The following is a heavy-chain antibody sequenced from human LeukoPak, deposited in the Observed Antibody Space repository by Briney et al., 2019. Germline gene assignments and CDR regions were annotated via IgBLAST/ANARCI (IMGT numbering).Heavy chain of an antibody. D-gene: IGHD3-16*01. Sequence: GGSLRLSCTASGFTFSNAIMNWVRQAPGKGLEWVSSISTSSSYIYYADSVKGRFTISRDNAKNSLYLQMNSLRAEDTAVYYCAKYVGGPGFDYWGQGTLVTVSS. J-gene: IGHJ4*02. CDR1: GFTFSNAI. CDR2: ISTSSSYI. V-gene: IGHV3-21*01. CDR3: AKYVGGPGFDY.